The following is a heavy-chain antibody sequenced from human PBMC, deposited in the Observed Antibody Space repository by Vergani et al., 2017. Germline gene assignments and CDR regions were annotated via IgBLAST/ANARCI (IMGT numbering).Heavy chain of an antibody. J-gene: IGHJ6*02. D-gene: IGHD3-9*01. CDR1: GYTFTSYG. CDR3: ARVAGQLRYFDWGDYYYYYGMDV. Sequence: QVQLVQSGAEVKKPGASVKVSCKASGYTFTSYGISWVRQAPGQGLEWMGWISAYNGNTNDAQKHQGRVTMTTDTSTSTAYMELRSLRSDDTAVYYCARVAGQLRYFDWGDYYYYYGMDVWGQGTTVTVSS. V-gene: IGHV1-18*01. CDR2: ISAYNGNT.